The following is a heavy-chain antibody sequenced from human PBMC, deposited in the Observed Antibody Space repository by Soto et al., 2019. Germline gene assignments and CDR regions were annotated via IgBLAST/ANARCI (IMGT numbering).Heavy chain of an antibody. CDR1: GPTIDDYA. CDR2: IFWRGGGT. CDR3: GKDLSPGGLEA. J-gene: IGHJ5*02. D-gene: IGHD3-16*01. V-gene: IGHV3-9*01. Sequence: EVQVEESGGGLVQPGGSLTLSCAVSGPTIDDYAMHWVRQVPGKGLEWGSGIFWRGGGTGYADSVKGRFTNSGARAKNPLYLQMNSLTIENTVVYYFGKDLSPGGLEAWGQGALGTVSS.